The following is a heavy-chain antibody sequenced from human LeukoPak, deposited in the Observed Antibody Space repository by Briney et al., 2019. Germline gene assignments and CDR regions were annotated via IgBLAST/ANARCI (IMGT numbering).Heavy chain of an antibody. D-gene: IGHD3-22*01. J-gene: IGHJ3*01. CDR1: GGSISSNSYY. CDR3: ARQGRDSSAYRRAFDV. Sequence: SETLSLTCTFSGGSISSNSYYWGWIRQPPGKGLEWIGGVYYSGSTYYTPSLKSRVTISVDTSKNQFSLKLTSVTAADTAVYYCARQGRDSSAYRRAFDVWGQGTMVTVSS. CDR2: VYYSGST. V-gene: IGHV4-39*01.